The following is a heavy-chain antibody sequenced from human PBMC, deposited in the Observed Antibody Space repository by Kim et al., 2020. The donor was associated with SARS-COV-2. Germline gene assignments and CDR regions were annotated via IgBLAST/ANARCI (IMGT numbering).Heavy chain of an antibody. CDR2: TT. CDR3: NSVVAATTIY. Sequence: TTDYAAPVKGRFTISRDDSKNTLYLQMNSLKTEDTAVYYCNSVVAATTIYWGQGTLVTVSS. J-gene: IGHJ4*02. V-gene: IGHV3-15*01. D-gene: IGHD2-15*01.